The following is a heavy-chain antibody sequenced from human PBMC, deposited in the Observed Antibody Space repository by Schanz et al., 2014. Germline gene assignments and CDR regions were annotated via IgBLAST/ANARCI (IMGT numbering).Heavy chain of an antibody. CDR2: MIGSGSSV. CDR3: AKDGRLPYYGTGSDFDY. J-gene: IGHJ4*02. D-gene: IGHD3-22*01. V-gene: IGHV3-23*04. CDR1: EFSFSSFG. Sequence: EVQLVESGGGLVQPRGSLRLSCAASEFSFSSFGMNWVRQAPEKGLEWVSRMIGSGSSVFYADSVKGRFTISRDNLKNTVYLQMNSLRAGDTAVYYCAKDGRLPYYGTGSDFDYWGQGTLVAVSS.